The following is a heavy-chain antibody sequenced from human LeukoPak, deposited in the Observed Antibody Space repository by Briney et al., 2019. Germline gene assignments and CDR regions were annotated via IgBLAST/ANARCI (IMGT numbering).Heavy chain of an antibody. D-gene: IGHD4-17*01. CDR2: ISYDGSNK. V-gene: IGHV3-30*04. CDR3: ARCRLTTGADNWFDP. CDR1: GFTFSNYD. J-gene: IGHJ5*02. Sequence: GGSLRLSCAASGFTFSNYDIHWVRQAPRKGLEWVAVISYDGSNKFYADSVKGRFTISRDNSKNTLYLQMNSLRPEDTAVYYCARCRLTTGADNWFDPWGQGTLVTVSS.